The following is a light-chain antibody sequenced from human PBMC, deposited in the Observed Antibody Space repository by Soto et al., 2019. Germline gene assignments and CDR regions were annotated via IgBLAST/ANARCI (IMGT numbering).Light chain of an antibody. CDR1: QSISRW. J-gene: IGKJ2*01. Sequence: DIQMTQSPSTLSASVGDRVTITCRASQSISRWLAWYHQKPGKAPKLLISDVSTLQSGVPSWFSGSGSGTEFTLTISSLQPDDFSTYYCQQYNFYPYTFGQGTKLEI. V-gene: IGKV1-5*01. CDR2: DVS. CDR3: QQYNFYPYT.